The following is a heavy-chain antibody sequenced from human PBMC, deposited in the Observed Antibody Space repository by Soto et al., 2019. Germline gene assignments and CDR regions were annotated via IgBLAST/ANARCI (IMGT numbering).Heavy chain of an antibody. J-gene: IGHJ3*02. V-gene: IGHV4-30-2*01. CDR1: GGSISSGGYS. CDR2: IYHSGST. CDR3: ALGYCSSTSCYGAFDI. D-gene: IGHD2-2*01. Sequence: QLQLQESGSGLVKPSQTLSLTCAVSGGSISSGGYSWSWIRQPPGKGLEWIGYIYHSGSTYYNPSLKSRVTISVDRSKNQFSLKLSSVTAADTAVYYCALGYCSSTSCYGAFDIWGQGTMVTVSS.